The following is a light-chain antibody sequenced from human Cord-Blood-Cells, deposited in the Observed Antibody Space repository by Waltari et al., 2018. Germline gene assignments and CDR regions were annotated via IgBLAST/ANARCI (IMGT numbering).Light chain of an antibody. CDR1: SSDVGGYNY. Sequence: SALTQPRSVSGSPGQSVTLSCTRTSSDVGGYNYVSWYQQHPGKAPKLMIYDVSKRPSGVPDRFSGSKSGNTASLTISGLQAEDEADYYCCSYAGSYTGVFGTGTKVTVL. J-gene: IGLJ1*01. V-gene: IGLV2-11*01. CDR3: CSYAGSYTGV. CDR2: DVS.